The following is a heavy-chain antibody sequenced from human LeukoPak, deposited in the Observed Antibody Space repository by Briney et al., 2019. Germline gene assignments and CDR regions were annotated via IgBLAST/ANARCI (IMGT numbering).Heavy chain of an antibody. CDR2: INHSGST. CDR1: GGSFSGYY. CDR3: ARGGHIVVVPAAVAQSDYYYGMDV. D-gene: IGHD2-2*01. V-gene: IGHV4-34*01. Sequence: KPSETLSLTCAVYGGSFSGYYWSWIRQPPGKGLEWIGEINHSGSTNYNPSLKSRVTISVDTSKNQFSLKLSPVTAADTAVYYCARGGHIVVVPAAVAQSDYYYGMDVWGQGTTVTVSS. J-gene: IGHJ6*02.